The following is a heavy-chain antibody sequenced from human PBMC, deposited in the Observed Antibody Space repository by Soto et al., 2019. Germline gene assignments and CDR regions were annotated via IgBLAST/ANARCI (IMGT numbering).Heavy chain of an antibody. D-gene: IGHD1-1*01. CDR3: ARQMATTRDYYYYGMDV. Sequence: ENLPLTYTGSGGSITSSRYYLCLLLHPPGKGLEWIGSIYYSGSTYYNPSLKSRVTISVDASKNQFSLKLSSVTAADTAVYYCARQMATTRDYYYYGMDVWGQGTTVS. V-gene: IGHV4-39*01. J-gene: IGHJ6*02. CDR2: IYYSGST. CDR1: GGSITSSRYY.